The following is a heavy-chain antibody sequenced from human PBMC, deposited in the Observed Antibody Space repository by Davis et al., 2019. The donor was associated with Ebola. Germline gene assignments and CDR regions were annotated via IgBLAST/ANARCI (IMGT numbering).Heavy chain of an antibody. CDR2: IRYDGSNK. J-gene: IGHJ4*02. Sequence: GESLKISCAASGFTFSSYGMHWVRQAPGKGLEWVAFIRYDGSNKYYADSVKGRFTISRDNSKNTLYLQMNSLRAKDTAVYYCAKAPFSWNYFDYWGQGTLVTVSS. V-gene: IGHV3-30*02. CDR3: AKAPFSWNYFDY. D-gene: IGHD6-13*01. CDR1: GFTFSSYG.